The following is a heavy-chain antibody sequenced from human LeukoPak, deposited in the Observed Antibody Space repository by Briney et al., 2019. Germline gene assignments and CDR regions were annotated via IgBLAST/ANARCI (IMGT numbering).Heavy chain of an antibody. CDR2: ISPYNGNT. J-gene: IGHJ4*02. CDR3: ARKLYDSSRYGQTYYFDY. Sequence: ASVKVSCKASGYTFTGYYMHWVRQAPGQGLEWMGWISPYNGNTNYAQKLQGRVTMTTDTSTSTAYMDLRSLRSNDTAVYYCARKLYDSSRYGQTYYFDYWGQGTLVTVSS. D-gene: IGHD3-22*01. V-gene: IGHV1-18*04. CDR1: GYTFTGYY.